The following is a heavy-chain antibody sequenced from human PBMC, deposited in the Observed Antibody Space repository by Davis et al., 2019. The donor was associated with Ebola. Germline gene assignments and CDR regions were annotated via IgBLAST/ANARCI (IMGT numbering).Heavy chain of an antibody. CDR3: AKDTSNIWFDI. V-gene: IGHV3-11*05. D-gene: IGHD1-26*01. J-gene: IGHJ3*02. CDR1: GFTFTDYY. Sequence: GGSLRLSCEASGFTFTDYYMTWIRQAPGKGLEWVSYMSGDHLYTNYADSVRGRFTISRDDAKNSLYLQMNGLRVEDTAIYYCAKDTSNIWFDIWGQGTNVTVSS. CDR2: MSGDHLYT.